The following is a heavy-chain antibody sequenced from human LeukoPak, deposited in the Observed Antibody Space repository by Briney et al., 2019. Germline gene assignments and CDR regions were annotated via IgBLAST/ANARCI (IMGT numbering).Heavy chain of an antibody. Sequence: GASVKVSCNASGYAFTGYCMDWVRRAPGQGHERMGWINPNSGGTNYAQKFQGRVTMTRDTSISTAYMELSRLRSDDTAVYYCARWAATLGYYDILPGYSQTYYFDYWGQGTLVPVSS. CDR3: ARWAATLGYYDILPGYSQTYYFDY. J-gene: IGHJ4*02. D-gene: IGHD3-9*01. CDR2: INPNSGGT. V-gene: IGHV1-2*02. CDR1: GYAFTGYC.